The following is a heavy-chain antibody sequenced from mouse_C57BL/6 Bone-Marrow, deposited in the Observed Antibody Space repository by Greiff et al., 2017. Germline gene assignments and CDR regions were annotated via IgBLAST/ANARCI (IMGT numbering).Heavy chain of an antibody. CDR3: ARWTITTIVGKDFDY. CDR2: IHPNSGST. CDR1: GYTFTSYW. V-gene: IGHV1-64*01. J-gene: IGHJ2*01. D-gene: IGHD1-1*01. Sequence: QVQLQQPGAELVKPGASVKLSCKASGYTFTSYWMHWVKQRPGQGLEWIGMIHPNSGSTNYNEKFKSKATLTVDKSSSTAYMQLSSLTSEDSAVXYCARWTITTIVGKDFDYWGQGTTLTVSS.